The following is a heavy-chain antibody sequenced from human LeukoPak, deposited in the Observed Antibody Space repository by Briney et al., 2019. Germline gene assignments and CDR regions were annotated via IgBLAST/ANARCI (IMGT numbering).Heavy chain of an antibody. J-gene: IGHJ5*02. CDR1: GFTFSSYA. Sequence: GGSLRLSCTGSGFTFSSYAMTWVRQAPGKGLEWVSTISGSGDARYYADFVKGRFTISRDNPINTLYLQMSSLRAEDTALYYCAKERFRALDPWGQGTLVSVAS. CDR2: ISGSGDAR. CDR3: AKERFRALDP. V-gene: IGHV3-23*01. D-gene: IGHD3-3*01.